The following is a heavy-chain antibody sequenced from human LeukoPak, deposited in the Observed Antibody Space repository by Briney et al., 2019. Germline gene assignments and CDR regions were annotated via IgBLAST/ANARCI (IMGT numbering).Heavy chain of an antibody. D-gene: IGHD4-23*01. V-gene: IGHV4-4*07. CDR2: IYTSGSN. CDR3: AREVADYGGYYYYHYMDV. CDR1: GGSISSYY. Sequence: KASETLSLTCTVSGGSISSYYWSCIRQPAGKGLEWIGRIYTSGSNNYNPSLKSRVTMSVDTSKNQFSLKLSSVTAADTAMYYCAREVADYGGYYYYHYMDVWGKGTTVTISS. J-gene: IGHJ6*03.